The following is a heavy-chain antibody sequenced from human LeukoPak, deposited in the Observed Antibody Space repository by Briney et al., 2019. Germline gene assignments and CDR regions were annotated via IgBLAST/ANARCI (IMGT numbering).Heavy chain of an antibody. D-gene: IGHD5-24*01. Sequence: GGSLRLSCAASGFTFSSYNMNWVRQPPGKGLEWVSSISSSSGHIHYADSVKGRFTISRDNANNSLYLQMNSLRSEDTAVYYCARGWKMTTPDWGQGTLVTVSS. CDR3: ARGWKMTTPD. J-gene: IGHJ4*02. CDR1: GFTFSSYN. CDR2: ISSSSGHI. V-gene: IGHV3-21*01.